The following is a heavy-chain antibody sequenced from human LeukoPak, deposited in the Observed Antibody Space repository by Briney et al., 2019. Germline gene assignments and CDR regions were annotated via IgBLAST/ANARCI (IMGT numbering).Heavy chain of an antibody. D-gene: IGHD4-17*01. Sequence: ASVKVSCKASGYTFTNYGITWVRQAPGQELEWMGWISPYKGDRNYAQSLQGRVTMTTDTSTSTACMEVRSLRSDDTAVYYCATERGWPPTDYGDCVYWGQGTLVTVSS. V-gene: IGHV1-18*01. J-gene: IGHJ4*02. CDR2: ISPYKGDR. CDR3: ATERGWPPTDYGDCVY. CDR1: GYTFTNYG.